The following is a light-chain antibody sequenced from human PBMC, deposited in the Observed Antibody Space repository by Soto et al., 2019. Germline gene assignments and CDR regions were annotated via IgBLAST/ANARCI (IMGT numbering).Light chain of an antibody. CDR1: QSVKSIH. J-gene: IGKJ5*01. V-gene: IGKV3-20*01. CDR3: QQYGSSPIT. Sequence: EIVLTQSPGTLSLSPEERATLSCTASQSVKSIHFAWYQQKPGQPPRLLIYGASTRATGIPDRFSGGGSGTYFNLIISRLEPQDSAVYWCQQYGSSPITFGQGTRLE. CDR2: GAS.